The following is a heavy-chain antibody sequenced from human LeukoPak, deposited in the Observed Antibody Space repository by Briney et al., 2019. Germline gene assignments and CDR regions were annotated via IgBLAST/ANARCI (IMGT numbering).Heavy chain of an antibody. CDR3: NHGYYFDY. CDR2: IYTSGST. D-gene: IGHD5-24*01. V-gene: IGHV4-61*02. J-gene: IGHJ4*02. CDR1: GGSISSGSYY. Sequence: PSETLSLTCTVSGGSISSGSYYWSWIRPPAGKGLEWIGRIYTSGSTNYNPSLKSRVTISVDTSKNQFSLKLSSVTAADTAVYYCNHGYYFDYWGQGTLVTVSS.